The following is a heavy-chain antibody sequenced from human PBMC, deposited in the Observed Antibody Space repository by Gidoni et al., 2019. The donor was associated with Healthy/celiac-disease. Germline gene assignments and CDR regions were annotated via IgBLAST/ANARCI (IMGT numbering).Heavy chain of an antibody. V-gene: IGHV4-34*01. CDR2: INHSGST. CDR3: ARGRLHYYYYGMDV. CDR1: GGSFSGYY. J-gene: IGHJ6*02. Sequence: QVQLQQWGAGLLKPSETLSLTCAVYGGSFSGYYWSWIRQPPGKGLEWIGEINHSGSTNYNPSLKSRVTISVDTSKNQFSLKLSSVTAADTAVYYCARGRLHYYYYGMDVWGQGTTVTVSS. D-gene: IGHD2-21*02.